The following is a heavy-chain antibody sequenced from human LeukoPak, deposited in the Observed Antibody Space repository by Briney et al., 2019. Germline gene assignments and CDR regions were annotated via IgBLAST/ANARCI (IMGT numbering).Heavy chain of an antibody. V-gene: IGHV3-7*03. CDR2: IKQDGSKK. CDR3: AKGQNPYYYDSSGYLAFDY. J-gene: IGHJ4*02. Sequence: GGSLRLSCAASGFTFSSYWMTWVRQAPGKGLEWVANIKQDGSKKNYVDSVKGRFTISRDNAKNSLYLQMNSLRAEDTAVYYCAKGQNPYYYDSSGYLAFDYWGQGTLVTVSS. D-gene: IGHD3-22*01. CDR1: GFTFSSYW.